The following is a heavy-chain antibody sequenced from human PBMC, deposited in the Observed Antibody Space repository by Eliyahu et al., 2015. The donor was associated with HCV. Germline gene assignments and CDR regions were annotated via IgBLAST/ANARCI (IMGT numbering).Heavy chain of an antibody. V-gene: IGHV3-23*01. Sequence: EVQLLESGGGLVQPGGSLRLSCVASGFXFXSYALNWVRQAPGKGLEWVSGISGRGDNIYYADSVKGRFTISRDNSKNTLYLQMNSLRAEDTAVYYCAKETMTTVSSGVDYWGQGTLVTVSS. CDR2: ISGRGDNI. CDR1: GFXFXSYA. D-gene: IGHD4-11*01. CDR3: AKETMTTVSSGVDY. J-gene: IGHJ4*02.